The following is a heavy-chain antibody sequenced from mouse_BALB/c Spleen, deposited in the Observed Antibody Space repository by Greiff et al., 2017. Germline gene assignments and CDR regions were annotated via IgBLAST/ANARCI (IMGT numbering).Heavy chain of an antibody. J-gene: IGHJ4*01. CDR1: GYTFTDYA. CDR3: ARGHYGNYDAMDY. Sequence: QVHVKQSGAELVRPGVSVKISCKGSGYTFTDYAMHWVKQSHAKSLEWIGVISTYYGDASYNQKFKGKATMTVDKSSSTAYMELVRLTSEDSAIYYCARGHYGNYDAMDYWGQGTSVTVSS. CDR2: ISTYYGDA. D-gene: IGHD2-1*01. V-gene: IGHV1S137*01.